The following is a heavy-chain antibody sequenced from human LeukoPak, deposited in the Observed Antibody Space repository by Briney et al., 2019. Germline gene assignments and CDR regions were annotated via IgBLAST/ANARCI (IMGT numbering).Heavy chain of an antibody. V-gene: IGHV4-59*08. CDR2: IYYNGDT. CDR3: ARLAYRPPDHPEYMDV. CDR1: GGSISTDY. D-gene: IGHD1-14*01. J-gene: IGHJ6*02. Sequence: SETLSLTCTISGGSISTDYWSWIRQSPGKGLVYIGHIYYNGDTRYNPSLERPVTISVDTYKNQFSLKLTSVTAADTAVYYCARLAYRPPDHPEYMDVWGQGATVTVSS.